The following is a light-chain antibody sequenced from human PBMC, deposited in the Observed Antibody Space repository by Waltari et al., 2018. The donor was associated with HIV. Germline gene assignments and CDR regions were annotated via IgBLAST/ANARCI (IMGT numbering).Light chain of an antibody. J-gene: IGKJ1*01. CDR3: QQYYSTPWT. CDR1: QSVLSSSNNKNS. V-gene: IGKV4-1*01. CDR2: WAS. Sequence: DIVMTQSPDSLAVSLGERATINCKSSQSVLSSSNNKNSLVLYQQKPGQPPKLFIYWASTRESGVPDRFSGSGSGTDVTLTISSLQAEDVAVYYCQQYYSTPWTFGQGTKVEVK.